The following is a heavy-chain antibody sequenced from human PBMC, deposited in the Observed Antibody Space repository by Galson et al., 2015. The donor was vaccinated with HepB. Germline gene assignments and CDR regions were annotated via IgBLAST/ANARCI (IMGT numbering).Heavy chain of an antibody. CDR1: GFPFNNAW. CDR3: TTDVYYSTYWSWLDP. V-gene: IGHV3-15*01. D-gene: IGHD2-8*02. CDR2: IKSKTDGETT. Sequence: SLRLSCAASGFPFNNAWMTWVRQAPGMGLEWVGRIKSKTDGETTGYAAPGKGRVTISRDDSKNRLYLQMNSLKTEDTAVYYCTTDVYYSTYWSWLDPWGQGTLVTVSS. J-gene: IGHJ5*02.